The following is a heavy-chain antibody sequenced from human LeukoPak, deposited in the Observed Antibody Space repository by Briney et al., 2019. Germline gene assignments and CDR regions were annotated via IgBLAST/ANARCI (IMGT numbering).Heavy chain of an antibody. CDR2: ISSSSSYI. CDR1: GFTFSSYS. J-gene: IGHJ5*02. D-gene: IGHD2-2*02. V-gene: IGHV3-21*01. Sequence: GGSLRLSCAASGFTFSSYSMNWVRQAPGKGLEWVSSISSSSSYIYYADSVKGRFTISRDNAKNSLYLQMNSLRAEDTAVYYCASASNIVVVPAAILDNWFDPWGQGTLVTASS. CDR3: ASASNIVVVPAAILDNWFDP.